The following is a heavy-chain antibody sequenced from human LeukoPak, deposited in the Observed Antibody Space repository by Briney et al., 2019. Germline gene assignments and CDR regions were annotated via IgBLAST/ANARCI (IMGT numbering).Heavy chain of an antibody. CDR3: ARDKDGMDV. V-gene: IGHV1-2*02. D-gene: IGHD2-15*01. CDR1: GNTFTDYY. CDR2: INPKSGGT. Sequence: ASVTVSCKASGNTFTDYYMNWVRQAPGQGLEWIGWINPKSGGTNYAQKFQGRVTMTRDTSISTAYMELNRLISDDSAVYYCARDKDGMDVWGQGTTVTVSS. J-gene: IGHJ6*02.